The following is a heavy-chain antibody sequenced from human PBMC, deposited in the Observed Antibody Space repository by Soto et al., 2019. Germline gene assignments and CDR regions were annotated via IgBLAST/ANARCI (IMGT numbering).Heavy chain of an antibody. CDR3: VRRDLAWWFYP. J-gene: IGHJ5*02. Sequence: QVQLQESGPGLVKPSETLSLTCTVSGGSISRSADYWGWVRQPPGKGLEWIAGIYYTGTTYHNPSLTSRVSISADTSKNQISLNLGSVTAAETAVYYCVRRDLAWWFYPWGQGTLVTVSS. V-gene: IGHV4-39*01. CDR1: GGSISRSADY. D-gene: IGHD3-3*01. CDR2: IYYTGTT.